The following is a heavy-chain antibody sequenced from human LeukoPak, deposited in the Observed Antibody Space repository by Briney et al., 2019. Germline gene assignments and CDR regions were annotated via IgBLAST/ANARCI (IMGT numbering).Heavy chain of an antibody. CDR3: ATLGDVLRLFPLISLDGMDV. CDR1: GYTFTGYY. V-gene: IGHV1-18*03. D-gene: IGHD3-3*01. CDR2: ISAYNGNT. Sequence: ASVKVSCKASGYTFTGYYMHWVRQAPGQGLEWMGWISAYNGNTNYAQKLQGRITMTTDTSTTTAYMELRSLRSDDMAVYYCATLGDVLRLFPLISLDGMDVWGQGTTVTVSS. J-gene: IGHJ6*02.